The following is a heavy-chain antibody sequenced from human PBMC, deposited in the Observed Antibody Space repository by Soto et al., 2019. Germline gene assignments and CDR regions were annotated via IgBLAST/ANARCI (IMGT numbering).Heavy chain of an antibody. J-gene: IGHJ4*02. V-gene: IGHV4-39*01. CDR1: GGSTSSSIYY. Sequence: SETLSPSCTVSGGSTSSSIYYWGRIRPPPGKGLEWIRSIYYSGSTYYNPSLKSRVTISVDTSKNQFSLKLSSVTAADTAVYYCASNSYHDFWSGPYGDYWGQGTLVTVSS. CDR3: ASNSYHDFWSGPYGDY. D-gene: IGHD3-3*01. CDR2: IYYSGST.